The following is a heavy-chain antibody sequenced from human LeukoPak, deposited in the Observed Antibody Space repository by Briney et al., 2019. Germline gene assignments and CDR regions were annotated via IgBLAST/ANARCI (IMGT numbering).Heavy chain of an antibody. J-gene: IGHJ4*02. CDR3: VKGEEVGATFFY. CDR2: ISSNGGST. CDR1: GFSVSNNY. Sequence: PGGSLRLSCAASGFSVSNNYMNWVRQAPGKGLEYVSAISSNGGSTYYADSVKGRFTISRDNSKNTLYLQMSSLRAEDTAVYYCVKGEEVGATFFYWGQGTLVTVSS. D-gene: IGHD1-26*01. V-gene: IGHV3-64D*06.